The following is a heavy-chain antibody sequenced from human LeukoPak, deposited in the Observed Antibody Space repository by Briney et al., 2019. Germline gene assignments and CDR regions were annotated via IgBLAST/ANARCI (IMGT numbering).Heavy chain of an antibody. CDR2: IPYIGST. CDR3: ARDLVTVTKGFDN. Sequence: SETLSLTCAVSDDSFSSHYWTWIRQPPGKGLEWIGYIPYIGSTNYNPSLKSRVTISIDTSRNQFSLRLSSVTAADTAVYYCARDLVTVTKGFDNWGQGTMVSVSS. V-gene: IGHV4-59*11. CDR1: DDSFSSHY. J-gene: IGHJ3*02. D-gene: IGHD4-17*01.